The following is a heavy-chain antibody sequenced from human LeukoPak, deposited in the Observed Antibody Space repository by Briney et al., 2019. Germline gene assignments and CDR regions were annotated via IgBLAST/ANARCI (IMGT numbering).Heavy chain of an antibody. CDR2: INHSGST. Sequence: PSETLSLTCAVYGGSFSGYYWSWIRQPPGKGLEWIGEINHSGSTNYNPSLKSRVTISVDTSKNQFSLKLSSVTAADTAVYYCARGPRTPPRSIVGISHFKKNSFDYWGQGTLVTVSS. V-gene: IGHV4-34*01. CDR1: GGSFSGYY. D-gene: IGHD3-22*01. CDR3: ARGPRTPPRSIVGISHFKKNSFDY. J-gene: IGHJ4*02.